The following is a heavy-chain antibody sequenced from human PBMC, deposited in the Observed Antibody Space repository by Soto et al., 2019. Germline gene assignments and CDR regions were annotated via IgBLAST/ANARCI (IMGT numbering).Heavy chain of an antibody. V-gene: IGHV3-30*18. D-gene: IGHD3-3*01. CDR3: AKETVEYYFDY. CDR2: ISYDGSNK. Sequence: QVQLVESGGGVVQPGRSLRLSCAASGFTFSIYGMHWVRQAPGKGLEWVAVISYDGSNKYYADSVKGRFTISRDNSKNTLYLQMKSLRGEDTAVYYCAKETVEYYFDYWGQGPLVTVSS. J-gene: IGHJ4*02. CDR1: GFTFSIYG.